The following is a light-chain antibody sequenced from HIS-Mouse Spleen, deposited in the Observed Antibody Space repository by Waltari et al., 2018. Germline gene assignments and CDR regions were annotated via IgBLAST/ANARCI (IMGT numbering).Light chain of an antibody. CDR1: NIGSKS. Sequence: SYVLTQPPSVSVAPGKTARITCGGNNIGSKSVHWYQQKPGQAPALVVYGDSDRPSGIPERFSGSNSGNTATLTISRVEAGDEADYYCQVWDSSSDHVVFGGGTKLTVL. CDR2: GDS. V-gene: IGLV3-21*03. CDR3: QVWDSSSDHVV. J-gene: IGLJ2*01.